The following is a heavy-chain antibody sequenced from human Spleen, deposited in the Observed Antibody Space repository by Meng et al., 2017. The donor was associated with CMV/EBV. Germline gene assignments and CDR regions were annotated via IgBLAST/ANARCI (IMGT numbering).Heavy chain of an antibody. J-gene: IGHJ3*01. D-gene: IGHD6-19*01. V-gene: IGHV1-18*01. CDR1: GYAFTSYG. CDR2: VSPYNTKT. CDR3: ASTGYTSGWLNGLDL. Sequence: ASVKVSCKASGYAFTSYGVSWVRQAPGQGLEWMGWVSPYNTKTEYDKKFQGRVTMTTDTATNTAFLELRSLRSDDSAVYYCASTGYTSGWLNGLDLWGQGTVVTVSS.